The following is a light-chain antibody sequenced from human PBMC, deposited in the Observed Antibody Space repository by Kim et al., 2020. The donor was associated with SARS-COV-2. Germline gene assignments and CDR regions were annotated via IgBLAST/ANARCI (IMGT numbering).Light chain of an antibody. CDR2: DVS. J-gene: IGKJ4*01. CDR1: QTLNNF. V-gene: IGKV1-5*01. CDR3: HQYNAYPLT. Sequence: ASVGDIVTITCRASQTLNNFLAWYQQKPGKAPEVLIYDVSKLQTGVPSRFSGSGSGTEFSLTISSLQPDDFATYYCHQYNAYPLTFGGGTKVDIK.